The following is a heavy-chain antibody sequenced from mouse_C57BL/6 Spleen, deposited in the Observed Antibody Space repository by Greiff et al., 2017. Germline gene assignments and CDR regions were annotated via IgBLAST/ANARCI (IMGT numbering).Heavy chain of an antibody. CDR2: INPSTGGT. J-gene: IGHJ3*01. D-gene: IGHD2-2*01. V-gene: IGHV1-42*01. CDR3: ARGGYEGWFAY. Sequence: VQLQQSGPELVKPGASVKISCKASGYSFTGYYMNWVKQSPEKSLEWIGEINPSTGGTTYNQKFKAKATLTVDKSSSTAYMQLKSLTSEDSAVXYCARGGYEGWFAYWGQGTLVTVSA. CDR1: GYSFTGYY.